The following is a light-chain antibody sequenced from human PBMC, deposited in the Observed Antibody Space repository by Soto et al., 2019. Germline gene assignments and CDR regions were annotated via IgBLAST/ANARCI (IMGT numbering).Light chain of an antibody. CDR2: EVS. J-gene: IGLJ1*01. Sequence: QSGLTQPASVSGSPGQSITISCTGTSSDVGSYNLVSWYQQHPGKAPKLMIYEVSKRPSGVSNRSSGSKSGNTASLTISGLQAEDEADYYCCSYAGSSSLYVFGTGTKVTVL. CDR3: CSYAGSSSLYV. V-gene: IGLV2-23*02. CDR1: SSDVGSYNL.